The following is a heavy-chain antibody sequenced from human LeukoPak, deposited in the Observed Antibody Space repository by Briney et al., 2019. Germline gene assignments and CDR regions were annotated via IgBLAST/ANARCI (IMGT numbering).Heavy chain of an antibody. CDR3: ATRYYDILTGYQYYFDY. Sequence: PGGSLRLSCAVSGFSVTNNYMSWVRQAPGKGLEWVSVFYVGGATYYADSVKGRFTISRDNSKNTLYLQMNSLRAEDTAVYYCATRYYDILTGYQYYFDYWGQGTLVTVSS. D-gene: IGHD3-9*01. J-gene: IGHJ4*02. CDR2: FYVGGAT. V-gene: IGHV3-53*01. CDR1: GFSVTNNY.